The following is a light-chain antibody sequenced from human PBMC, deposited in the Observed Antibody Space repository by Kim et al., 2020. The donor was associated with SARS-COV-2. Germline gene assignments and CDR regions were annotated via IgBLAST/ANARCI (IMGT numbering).Light chain of an antibody. CDR1: QSIRNY. Sequence: ASVGDRVTITCRARQSIRNYLDWYQQKPGKVPKRLIYAASTLQTGVPYRFSGSGSGTDFTLTISSLQPEDVATYYCQKYNRAALTFGGGTKMDIK. V-gene: IGKV1-27*01. CDR3: QKYNRAALT. J-gene: IGKJ4*01. CDR2: AAS.